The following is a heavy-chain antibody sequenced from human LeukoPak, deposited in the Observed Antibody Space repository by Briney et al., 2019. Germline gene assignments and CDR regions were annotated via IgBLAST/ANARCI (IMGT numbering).Heavy chain of an antibody. CDR1: GFTFSGSA. J-gene: IGHJ3*02. V-gene: IGHV3-73*01. Sequence: GGSLRLSCAASGFTFSGSAMHWVRQASGKGLEWFGRIRSKANSYATADAASVKGRFTISRDDSKNTAYLQMNSLKTEDTAVYYCTSQYYYDSSGYYYVYAFDIWGQGTMVTVSS. CDR2: IRSKANSYAT. D-gene: IGHD3-22*01. CDR3: TSQYYYDSSGYYYVYAFDI.